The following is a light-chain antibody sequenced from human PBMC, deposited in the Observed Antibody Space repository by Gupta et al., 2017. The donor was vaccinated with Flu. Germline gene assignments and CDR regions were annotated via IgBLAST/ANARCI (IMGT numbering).Light chain of an antibody. CDR3: QQSYSFVPLT. V-gene: IGKV1-39*01. J-gene: IGKJ4*01. CDR2: GAS. Sequence: TQSPSSLSAPLGDRVILTCRASQNIFSYLHWYHQKPGQAPRLLIYGASNLLSGVPSRFIGGGSGTEYTLTITRLQAEDVGFYFCQQSYSFVPLTCGGGT. CDR1: QNIFSY.